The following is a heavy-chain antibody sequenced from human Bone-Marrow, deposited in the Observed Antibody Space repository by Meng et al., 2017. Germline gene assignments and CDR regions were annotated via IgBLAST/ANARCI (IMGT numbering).Heavy chain of an antibody. D-gene: IGHD6-19*01. CDR2: INPNSGGT. CDR1: GYTFTGYY. Sequence: QGELVQSGAEVKEPGASVKVSCKASGYTFTGYYMHWVRQAPGQGLEWMGRINPNSGGTNYAQKFQGRVTMTRDTSISTAYMELSRLRSDDTAVYYCARVPGYSSGWYYFDYWGQGTLVTVSS. J-gene: IGHJ4*02. V-gene: IGHV1-2*06. CDR3: ARVPGYSSGWYYFDY.